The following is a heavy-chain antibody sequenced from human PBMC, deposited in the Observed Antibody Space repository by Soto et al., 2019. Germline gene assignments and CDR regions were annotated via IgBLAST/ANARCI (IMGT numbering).Heavy chain of an antibody. J-gene: IGHJ4*02. V-gene: IGHV3-23*01. CDR2: ISGSGSST. CDR3: AKEMEQQLVFDY. Sequence: GGSLRLSCAASGFTFSSYVMSWVRQAPGKGLEWVSGISGSGSSTYYADSVKGRFPISRDNSKNTLYLQMNSLRAEDTAVYYCAKEMEQQLVFDYWGQGALVTVSS. D-gene: IGHD6-13*01. CDR1: GFTFSSYV.